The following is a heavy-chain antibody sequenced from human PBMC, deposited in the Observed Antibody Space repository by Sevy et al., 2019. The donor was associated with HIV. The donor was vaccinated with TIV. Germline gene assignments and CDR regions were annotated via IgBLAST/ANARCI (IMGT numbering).Heavy chain of an antibody. J-gene: IGHJ4*02. Sequence: ASVKVSCKVSGYTLTELSMHWVRQAPGKGLEWMGGFDPEDGETIYAQKFQGRVTMTEDTSTDTAYMELSSLRSEDTAVYYCATVVGNYYDSSGYDWGQGTLVTLSS. CDR1: GYTLTELS. CDR3: ATVVGNYYDSSGYD. CDR2: FDPEDGET. D-gene: IGHD3-22*01. V-gene: IGHV1-24*01.